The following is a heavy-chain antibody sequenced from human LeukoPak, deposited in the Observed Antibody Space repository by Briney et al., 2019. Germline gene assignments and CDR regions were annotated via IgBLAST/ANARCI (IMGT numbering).Heavy chain of an antibody. D-gene: IGHD4-17*01. Sequence: GGSLRLSCAASGFTFSGYGMHWVRQAPGKGLEWVALIWYDGSNKYYADSVKGRFTTSRDNSKNTVYLQMNSLRAKDTAVYSCARASTTLTKYGMDVWGQGTTVTVSS. CDR2: IWYDGSNK. CDR3: ARASTTLTKYGMDV. V-gene: IGHV3-33*01. J-gene: IGHJ6*02. CDR1: GFTFSGYG.